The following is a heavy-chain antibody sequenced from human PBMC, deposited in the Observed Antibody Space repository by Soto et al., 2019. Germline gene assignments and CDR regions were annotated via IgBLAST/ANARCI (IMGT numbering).Heavy chain of an antibody. J-gene: IGHJ2*01. D-gene: IGHD1-1*01. CDR2: ISYSGSP. CDR1: GGSMSSYY. CDR3: ARVWRRGWYFDL. Sequence: SEILSLTCTVSGGSMSSYYWSWIRQPPGKGLEWIGYISYSGSPAYNPSLKSRVTMSVDTSKNQLSLNLTSATAADTAIYYCARVWRRGWYFDLWGRGTLVTVSS. V-gene: IGHV4-59*01.